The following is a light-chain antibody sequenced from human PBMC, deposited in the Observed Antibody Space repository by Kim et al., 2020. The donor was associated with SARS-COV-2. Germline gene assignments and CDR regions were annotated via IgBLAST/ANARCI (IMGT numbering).Light chain of an antibody. CDR1: QSVSSY. CDR3: QQRSNWYT. CDR2: DAS. J-gene: IGKJ2*01. Sequence: LALSPGERSTLSCRASQSVSSYLAWYQQKPGQAPRLLIYDASNRATGIPARFSGSGSGTDFTLTISSLEPEDFAVYYCQQRSNWYTFGQGTKLEI. V-gene: IGKV3-11*01.